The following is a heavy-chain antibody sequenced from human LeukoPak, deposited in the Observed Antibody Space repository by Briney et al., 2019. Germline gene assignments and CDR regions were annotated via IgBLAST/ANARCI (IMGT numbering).Heavy chain of an antibody. CDR3: ELGVGGGNSGPVNFDY. V-gene: IGHV3-74*01. CDR2: INADGSTT. D-gene: IGHD4-23*01. CDR1: GFTFISYW. J-gene: IGHJ4*02. Sequence: PGRSLRLSWAASGFTFISYWTHSVSQPPRNGLVWVSRINADGSTTRYADSVKGRFTISRDNAKNTLFVQMNSLRAEDTAVYYCELGVGGGNSGPVNFDYWGQGTLVTVSS.